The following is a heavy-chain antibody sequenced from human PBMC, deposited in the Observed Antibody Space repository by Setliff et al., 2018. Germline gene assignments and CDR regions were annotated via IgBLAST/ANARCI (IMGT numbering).Heavy chain of an antibody. CDR1: GYPFTSYY. Sequence: ASVKVSCKASGYPFTSYYMYWLRQAPGQGPEWLGIINIGGGSASYAQKFQDRVTMTTDISTSTVYMELRTLRSDDTAVYYCARAGDAASGRKGVFEYWGQGTAVTVSS. CDR3: ARAGDAASGRKGVFEY. D-gene: IGHD1-26*01. CDR2: INIGGGSA. J-gene: IGHJ4*02. V-gene: IGHV1-46*01.